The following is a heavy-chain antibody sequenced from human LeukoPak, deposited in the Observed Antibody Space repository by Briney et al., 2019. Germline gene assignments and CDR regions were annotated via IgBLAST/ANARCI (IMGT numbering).Heavy chain of an antibody. CDR1: GYTLTELS. V-gene: IGHV1-24*01. Sequence: GASVKVSCKVSGYTLTELSMHWVRQAPGKGLEWMGGFDPEDGETIYAQKFQGRVTMTEDTSTDTAYMELSSLRSEDTAVYYRATGYCSGGSCYSPYYFDYWGQGTLVTVSS. CDR3: ATGYCSGGSCYSPYYFDY. CDR2: FDPEDGET. J-gene: IGHJ4*02. D-gene: IGHD2-15*01.